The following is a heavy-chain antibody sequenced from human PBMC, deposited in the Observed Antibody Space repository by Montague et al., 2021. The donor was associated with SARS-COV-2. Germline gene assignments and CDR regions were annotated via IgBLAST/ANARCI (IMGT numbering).Heavy chain of an antibody. J-gene: IGHJ4*02. V-gene: IGHV4-39*02. D-gene: IGHD3-10*01. CDR3: ARDHPVRGSDY. CDR1: GGSISSSSYY. CDR2: IYYSGST. Sequence: SETLSLTCTVSGGSISSSSYYWGWIRQPPGKGLEWIGSIYYSGSTYYNPSLKSRVTISVDTSKNQFSLKLSSVTAADTAVYYCARDHPVRGSDYWGQGTLVTVSS.